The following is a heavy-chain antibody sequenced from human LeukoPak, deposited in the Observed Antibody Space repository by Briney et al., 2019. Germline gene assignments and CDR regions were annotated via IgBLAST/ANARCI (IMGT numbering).Heavy chain of an antibody. CDR1: GFTFSSYA. Sequence: GGSLRLSCAASGFTFSSYAMNWVRQAPGKGLEWVSTISGSGGSTYYADSVKGRFTISRHNSKNTLYLQVNSLRAEDTAVYYCATAPSGSYFDYWGQGTLVTVSS. J-gene: IGHJ4*02. CDR2: ISGSGGST. V-gene: IGHV3-23*01. CDR3: ATAPSGSYFDY. D-gene: IGHD1-26*01.